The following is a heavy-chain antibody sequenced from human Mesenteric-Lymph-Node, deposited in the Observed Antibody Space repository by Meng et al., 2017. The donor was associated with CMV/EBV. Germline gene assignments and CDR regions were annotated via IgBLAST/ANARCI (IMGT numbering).Heavy chain of an antibody. J-gene: IGHJ4*02. D-gene: IGHD1-1*01. Sequence: GESLKISCAASGFTFSYSSMSWIRQALGKGLEWVANIKEDGSEKYYVDSVKGRFTISRDNAKNSLYLQMNSLRAEDTAVYYCARGWNAPSYWGQGTLVTVSS. CDR3: ARGWNAPSY. CDR1: GFTFSYSS. V-gene: IGHV3-7*01. CDR2: IKEDGSEK.